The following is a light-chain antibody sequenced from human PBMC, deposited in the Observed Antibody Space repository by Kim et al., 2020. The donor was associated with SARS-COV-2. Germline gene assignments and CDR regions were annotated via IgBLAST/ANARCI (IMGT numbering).Light chain of an antibody. CDR1: SNNVGNNE. CDR3: YGLDSGVSAFWV. CDR2: ENN. J-gene: IGLJ3*02. V-gene: IGLV10-54*02. Sequence: TATITCTGSSNNVGNNEAEWMQQHQGNPPTTLIYENNERPSGIPERFSGSSSGTTTSATLTGLRLKDEDEDDCYGLDSGVSAFWVFGGGTKVTVL.